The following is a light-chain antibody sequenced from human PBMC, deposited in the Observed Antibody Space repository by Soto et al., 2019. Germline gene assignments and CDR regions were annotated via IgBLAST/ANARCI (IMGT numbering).Light chain of an antibody. J-gene: IGLJ1*01. Sequence: QSLLTQPASVSGSPGQSITISCTGTSSDVGGYNYVSWYQHYPGKAPKLMISDVSNRPSGVCNRFYGSKFGNTASLTISGLQPEDEADYYCSSYTTSNTRQIVFGTGTKVTVL. V-gene: IGLV2-14*03. CDR3: SSYTTSNTRQIV. CDR2: DVS. CDR1: SSDVGGYNY.